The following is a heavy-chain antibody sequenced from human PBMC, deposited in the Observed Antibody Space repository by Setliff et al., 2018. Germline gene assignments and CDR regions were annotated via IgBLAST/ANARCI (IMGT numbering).Heavy chain of an antibody. Sequence: SVPTLVNPTQTLTLTRTFSGFSISTSGMCVSWIRQSPGKALEWLARIDWDDDKYYSTSLKTRLTISKDTSKNQVVLTMTNMDSVDTATYYCARTVRSGSYHYYYMDVWGKGTTVTVSS. J-gene: IGHJ6*03. CDR1: GFSISTSGMC. CDR3: ARTVRSGSYHYYYMDV. D-gene: IGHD1-26*01. V-gene: IGHV2-70*11. CDR2: IDWDDDK.